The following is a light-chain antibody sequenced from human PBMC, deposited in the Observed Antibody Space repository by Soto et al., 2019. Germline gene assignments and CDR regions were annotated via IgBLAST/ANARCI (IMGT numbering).Light chain of an antibody. J-gene: IGKJ2*01. Sequence: EIVLTQSPGTLSLSPGERATLSCRASQSVSSSYLAWYQQKPGQAPRLLIYGASSRATGIPDRFSGSGSGTQFTLTISSLQSEDFAIYYCQQYNSWPPRYTFGPGTKLQIK. CDR2: GAS. CDR1: QSVSSSY. CDR3: QQYNSWPPRYT. V-gene: IGKV3-20*01.